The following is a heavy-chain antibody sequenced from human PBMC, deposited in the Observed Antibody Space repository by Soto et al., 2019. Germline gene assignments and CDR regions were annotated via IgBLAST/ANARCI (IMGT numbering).Heavy chain of an antibody. CDR1: GYTFTGYY. Sequence: ASVKVSCKASGYTFTGYYMHWVRQAPGQGLEWMGWINPNSGGTNYAQKFQGWVTMTRDTSISTAYMELSRLRSDDTAVYYCARVNSSSSLDAFDIWGQGTMVTVSS. J-gene: IGHJ3*02. V-gene: IGHV1-2*04. CDR3: ARVNSSSSLDAFDI. CDR2: INPNSGGT. D-gene: IGHD6-6*01.